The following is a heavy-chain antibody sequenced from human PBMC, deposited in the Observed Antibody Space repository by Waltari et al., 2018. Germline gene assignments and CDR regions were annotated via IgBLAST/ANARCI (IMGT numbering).Heavy chain of an antibody. J-gene: IGHJ4*02. V-gene: IGHV1-24*01. Sequence: QVQLVQSGSEVTKPGASVKVSCKVSGYPLTELSMHWVRQAPGNGLEWMGGFDPEDGETIYAQKFQGRVTMTEDTSTDTAYMELSSLRSEDTAVYYCATEAEYDSSGYYYSIFDYWGQGTLVTVSS. CDR2: FDPEDGET. CDR1: GYPLTELS. CDR3: ATEAEYDSSGYYYSIFDY. D-gene: IGHD3-22*01.